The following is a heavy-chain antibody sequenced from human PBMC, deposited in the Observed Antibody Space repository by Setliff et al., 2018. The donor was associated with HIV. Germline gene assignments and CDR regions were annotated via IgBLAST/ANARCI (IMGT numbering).Heavy chain of an antibody. V-gene: IGHV3-66*01. CDR2: IYSGGST. Sequence: GGSLRLSCAASGFTVSSNYMSWVRQAPGKGLEWVSVIYSGGSTYYADSVKGRFTISRDNSKNTLYLQMNSLRVEDTAVYYCARVDFWSGHAFYMDVWGKGTTVTVSS. J-gene: IGHJ6*03. CDR1: GFTVSSNY. D-gene: IGHD3-3*01. CDR3: ARVDFWSGHAFYMDV.